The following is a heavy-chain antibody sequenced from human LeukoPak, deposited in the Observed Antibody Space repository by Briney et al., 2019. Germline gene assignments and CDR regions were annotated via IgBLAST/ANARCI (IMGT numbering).Heavy chain of an antibody. Sequence: GGSLRLSCVPSGITFSNSALSWVRQAPGKGLEWVSTITKSGDQTHYADSVRGLFTISRDIFKNTLYLQMNSLRAEDTAVYYCARDHVILYAFDIWGQGTLVTVSS. CDR1: GITFSNSA. J-gene: IGHJ3*02. V-gene: IGHV3-23*01. CDR2: ITKSGDQT. CDR3: ARDHVILYAFDI. D-gene: IGHD2-15*01.